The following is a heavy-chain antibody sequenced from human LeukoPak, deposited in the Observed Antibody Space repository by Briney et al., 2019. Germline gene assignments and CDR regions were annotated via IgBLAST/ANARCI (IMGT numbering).Heavy chain of an antibody. CDR3: ARDCPGAVAFSTDWYFDL. CDR1: GGSISSGDYY. V-gene: IGHV4-30-4*01. J-gene: IGHJ2*01. CDR2: IYYSGST. D-gene: IGHD6-19*01. Sequence: PSQTLSLTCTVSGGSISSGDYYWSWIRQPPGKGLEWIGYIYYSGSTYYNPSLKSRVTISVDKSKNQFSLKLSSVTAADTAVYYCARDCPGAVAFSTDWYFDLWGRGTLVTVSS.